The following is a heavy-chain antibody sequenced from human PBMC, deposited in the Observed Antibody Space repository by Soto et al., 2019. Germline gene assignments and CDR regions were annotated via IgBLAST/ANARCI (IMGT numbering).Heavy chain of an antibody. CDR1: GGSISSSSYY. J-gene: IGHJ6*02. CDR3: ASIWSRYYYGMDV. CDR2: IYYSGST. D-gene: IGHD2-8*02. V-gene: IGHV4-39*01. Sequence: TLSLTCTVSGGSISSSSYYWGWIRQPPGKGLEWIGSIYYSGSTYYNPSLKSRVTISVDTSKNQFSLKLSSVTAADTAVYYCASIWSRYYYGMDVWGQGTTVTVSS.